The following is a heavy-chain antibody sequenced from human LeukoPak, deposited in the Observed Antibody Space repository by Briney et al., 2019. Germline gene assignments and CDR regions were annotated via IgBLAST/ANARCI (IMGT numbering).Heavy chain of an antibody. CDR1: GFTFSNAW. CDR2: IKSKSDGGTA. V-gene: IGHV3-15*01. CDR3: TTDPLDY. Sequence: GGSLRLSCAASGFTFSNAWMNWVRQAPGKGLEWVGRIKSKSDGGTADYAAPVKGRFTISRDESKMLYLQMNSLKTEDTAVYYCTTDPLDYWGQGTLVTVSS. J-gene: IGHJ4*02.